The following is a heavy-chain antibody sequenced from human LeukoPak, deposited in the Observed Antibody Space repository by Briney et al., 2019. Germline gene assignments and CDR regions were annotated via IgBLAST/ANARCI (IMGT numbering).Heavy chain of an antibody. D-gene: IGHD6-19*01. Sequence: GGSLRLSCSASGFTSTTYGIHWVRQAPGKGLEWVAAISDDGDHKYYADSVKGRFTISRDNSKNTLNLQMNSLRAEDTAVYYCAKDTSRGWYFRSFSWFDYWGQGTLVSVSS. CDR1: GFTSTTYG. J-gene: IGHJ4*02. V-gene: IGHV3-30*18. CDR2: ISDDGDHK. CDR3: AKDTSRGWYFRSFSWFDY.